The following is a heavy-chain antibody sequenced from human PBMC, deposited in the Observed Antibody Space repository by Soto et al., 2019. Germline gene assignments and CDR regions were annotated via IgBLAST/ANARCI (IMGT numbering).Heavy chain of an antibody. Sequence: ASVKVSCKASGYTFTSYPMHWVRQAPGQRLEWMGWINAGNGNTKYSQKFQGRVTITRDTSASTAYMELSSLRSEDTAVYYCARDPGYSYGYNWGQGTLVTVSS. CDR1: GYTFTSYP. J-gene: IGHJ4*02. CDR2: INAGNGNT. V-gene: IGHV1-3*01. D-gene: IGHD5-18*01. CDR3: ARDPGYSYGYN.